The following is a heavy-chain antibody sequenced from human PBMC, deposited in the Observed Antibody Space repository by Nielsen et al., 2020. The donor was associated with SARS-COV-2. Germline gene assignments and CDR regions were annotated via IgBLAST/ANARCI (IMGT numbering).Heavy chain of an antibody. J-gene: IGHJ4*02. Sequence: RQAPGKGLEWIGSMFYSGSTSYDPSLKSRVTISADTSNNQFSLKLRSVTSADTAVYYRARGRRFEWFFDNWGQGILVTVSS. D-gene: IGHD3-3*01. V-gene: IGHV4-59*01. CDR2: MFYSGST. CDR3: ARGRRFEWFFDN.